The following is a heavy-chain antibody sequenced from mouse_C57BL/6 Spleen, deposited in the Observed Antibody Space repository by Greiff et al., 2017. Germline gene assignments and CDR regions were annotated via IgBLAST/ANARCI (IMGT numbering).Heavy chain of an antibody. Sequence: QVQLQQPGAELVKPGASVKMSCKASGYTFTSSWITWVKQRPGQGLEWIGDIYPGSGSTNYNEKFKGKATLTVDTSSSTAYMQLSSLTSEDSAVYCWARRGDYDGMDYWGQGTSVTVSS. CDR1: GYTFTSSW. J-gene: IGHJ4*01. CDR2: IYPGSGST. V-gene: IGHV1-55*01. CDR3: ARRGDYDGMDY. D-gene: IGHD2-4*01.